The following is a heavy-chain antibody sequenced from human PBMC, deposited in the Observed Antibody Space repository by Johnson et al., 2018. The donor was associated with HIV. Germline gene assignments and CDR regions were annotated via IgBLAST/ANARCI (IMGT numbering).Heavy chain of an antibody. D-gene: IGHD2-2*01. J-gene: IGHJ3*02. CDR3: ARVAPAHDAFDI. V-gene: IGHV3-30*04. CDR1: GFTFSSYA. CDR2: ISYDGSNK. Sequence: VESGGGVVQPGRSLRLSCAASGFTFSSYAMHWVRQAPGKGLEWVAVISYDGSNKYYADSVKGRFTISRDNSKNTLYLQMNSLRAEDTAVYYCARVAPAHDAFDIWGQGTMVTVSS.